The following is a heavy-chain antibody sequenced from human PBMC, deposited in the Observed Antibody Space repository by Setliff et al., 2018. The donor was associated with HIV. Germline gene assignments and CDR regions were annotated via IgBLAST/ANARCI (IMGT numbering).Heavy chain of an antibody. CDR2: INIDGGST. V-gene: IGHV3-74*01. D-gene: IGHD6-6*01. J-gene: IGHJ4*02. Sequence: GGSLRLSCAASGFTFRSYWMYWVRQPPGKGLVWVSRINIDGGSTNYADSVKGRFTISRDNAKNTLYLQMNGLSAADTAVYYCATRPRIAARPFDYWGQGMLVTVSS. CDR3: ATRPRIAARPFDY. CDR1: GFTFRSYW.